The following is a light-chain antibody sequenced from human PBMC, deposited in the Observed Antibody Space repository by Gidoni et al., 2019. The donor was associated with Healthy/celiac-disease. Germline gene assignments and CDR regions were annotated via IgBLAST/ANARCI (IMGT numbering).Light chain of an antibody. J-gene: IGLJ1*01. CDR3: SSYTSSSTKV. Sequence: QSALTQPASVSGSPGQSITISCTGTRSDVGGYNYVSWYQHHPGKAPKLMIYDVSNRPSGVSKRFSGSKSGNTASLTISGLQAEDEADYYCSSYTSSSTKVFGTGTKVTVL. CDR1: RSDVGGYNY. CDR2: DVS. V-gene: IGLV2-14*03.